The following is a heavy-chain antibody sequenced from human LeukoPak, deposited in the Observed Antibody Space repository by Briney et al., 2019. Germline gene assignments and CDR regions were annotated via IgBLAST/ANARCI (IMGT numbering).Heavy chain of an antibody. CDR2: IRYDGSNK. CDR1: GFTFSSYG. Sequence: PGGSLRLSCAASGFTFSSYGMHWVRQAPGKGLEWVAFIRYDGSNKYYADSVKGRFTISRDNSKSTLYLQMNSLRAEDTAVYYCAKDEWLDKATTTQPFDYWGQGTLVTVSS. V-gene: IGHV3-30*02. J-gene: IGHJ4*02. D-gene: IGHD5-12*01. CDR3: AKDEWLDKATTTQPFDY.